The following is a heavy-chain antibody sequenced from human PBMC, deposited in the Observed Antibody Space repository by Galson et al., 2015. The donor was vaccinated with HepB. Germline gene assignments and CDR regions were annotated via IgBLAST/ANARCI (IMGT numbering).Heavy chain of an antibody. Sequence: ETLSLTCTVSGDSISSHYWSWIRQPPGERLQYIGFISYSGSTNYNPSLRSRVTISRDTSKNQFSLKLNSVTTADTAIYYCARGKRLLEWLTISYFDRWGQGSLV. V-gene: IGHV4-59*11. D-gene: IGHD3-3*01. CDR3: ARGKRLLEWLTISYFDR. J-gene: IGHJ4*02. CDR2: ISYSGST. CDR1: GDSISSHY.